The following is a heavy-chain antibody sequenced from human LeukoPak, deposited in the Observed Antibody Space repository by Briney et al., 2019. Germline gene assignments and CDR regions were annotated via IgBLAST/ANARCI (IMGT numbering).Heavy chain of an antibody. CDR1: GGSFSGYY. Sequence: SETLSLTCAVYGGSFSGYYWSWIRQPPGKGLEWLGEINHSGSTNYNPSLKSRVTISVDTSKNQFSLKLSSVTAADTAVYYCARVCFYGSGSYSRFLLSLDYWGQGTLVTVSS. D-gene: IGHD3-10*01. CDR3: ARVCFYGSGSYSRFLLSLDY. J-gene: IGHJ4*02. V-gene: IGHV4-34*01. CDR2: INHSGST.